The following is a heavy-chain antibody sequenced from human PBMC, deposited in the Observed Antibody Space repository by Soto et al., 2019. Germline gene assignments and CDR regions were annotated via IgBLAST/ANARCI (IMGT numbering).Heavy chain of an antibody. J-gene: IGHJ4*02. CDR2: ISSSSSYT. CDR1: GFTFSDYY. V-gene: IGHV3-11*06. CDR3: ARAQSDYDSGRMIYFDY. D-gene: IGHD5-12*01. Sequence: QVQLVESGGGLVKPGGSLRLSCAASGFTFSDYYMSWIRQAPGKGLEWVSYISSSSSYTNYADSVKGRFTISRDNAKNSLYLQMNSLRAEDTAVYYCARAQSDYDSGRMIYFDYWGQGTLVTVSS.